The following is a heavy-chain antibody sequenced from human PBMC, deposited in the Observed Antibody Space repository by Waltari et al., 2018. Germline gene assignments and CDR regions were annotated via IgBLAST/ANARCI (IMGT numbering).Heavy chain of an antibody. CDR1: VDSLMYNLYY. D-gene: IGHD3-10*01. V-gene: IGHV4-39*07. CDR3: ERDYTKGVYNWCDP. Sequence: QPQLQASGPRLVMPSETLSLTCSVSVDSLMYNLYYWGWIRQPPGKGLECIRSTYYDGTNNYKSSLKGRATISVDPTKNEFCLESSSTTAADTGVYYGERDYTKGVYNWCDPGGQGILVIVSS. CDR2: TYYDGTN. J-gene: IGHJ5*02.